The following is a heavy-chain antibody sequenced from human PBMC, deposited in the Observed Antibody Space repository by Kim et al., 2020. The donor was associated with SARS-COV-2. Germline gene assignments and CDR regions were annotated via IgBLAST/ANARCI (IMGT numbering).Heavy chain of an antibody. CDR3: ARRSIVVVTASPQWYFDL. D-gene: IGHD2-21*02. Sequence: TSRVTISIDTSKNQFSLKLSSVTAADTAVYYCARRSIVVVTASPQWYFDLWGRGTLVTVSS. J-gene: IGHJ2*01. V-gene: IGHV4-59*01.